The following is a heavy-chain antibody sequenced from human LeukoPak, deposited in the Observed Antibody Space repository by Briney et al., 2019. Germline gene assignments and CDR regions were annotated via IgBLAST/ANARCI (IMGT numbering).Heavy chain of an antibody. CDR1: GGSFSGYY. Sequence: KPSETLSLTCAVYGGSFSGYYWSWIRQPPRKGLEWIGEINHSGSTNYNPSLKSRVTISVDTSKNQFSLKLSSVTAADTAVYYCARGKSYYYGMDVWGQGTTVTVSS. V-gene: IGHV4-34*01. J-gene: IGHJ6*02. CDR2: INHSGST. CDR3: ARGKSYYYGMDV.